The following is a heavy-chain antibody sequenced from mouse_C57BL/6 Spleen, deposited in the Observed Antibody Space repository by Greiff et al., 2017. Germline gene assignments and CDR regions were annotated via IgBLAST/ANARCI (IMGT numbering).Heavy chain of an antibody. Sequence: VQLVESGAELARPGASVTMSCKASGYTFTSYTMHWVKQRPGQGLEWIGYINPSSGYTKYNQKFKDKATLTADKSSSTAYMQLSSLTSEDSAVYYCASENYGSYEEYYFDYWGQGTSLTVSS. V-gene: IGHV1-4*01. CDR3: ASENYGSYEEYYFDY. J-gene: IGHJ2*02. D-gene: IGHD2-1*01. CDR2: INPSSGYT. CDR1: GYTFTSYT.